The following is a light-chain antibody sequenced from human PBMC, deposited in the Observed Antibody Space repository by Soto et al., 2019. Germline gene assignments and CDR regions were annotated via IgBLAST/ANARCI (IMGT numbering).Light chain of an antibody. CDR3: CSYAGNNALV. J-gene: IGLJ3*02. CDR2: EVS. CDR1: SSNVGSYNF. V-gene: IGLV2-23*02. Sequence: QSVLTQPASVSGSRGQSITISCTGTSSNVGSYNFVSWYRQYPGKAPELIIYEVSQRPSTCFNRFSGSKSGNTASLTISGLQSDDEADYYCCSYAGNNALVFGGGTKLTVL.